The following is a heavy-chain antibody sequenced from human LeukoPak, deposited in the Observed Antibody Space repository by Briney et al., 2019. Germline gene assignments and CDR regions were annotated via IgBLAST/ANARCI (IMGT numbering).Heavy chain of an antibody. V-gene: IGHV1-2*02. D-gene: IGHD6-13*01. CDR2: INPNSGGT. J-gene: IGHJ4*02. Sequence: GASVKVSCKASGYTFTGYYMHWVRQAPGQGLEWMGWINPNSGGTNYAQKFQGRVTVTRDTSISTAYMELSRLRSDDTAVYYCARGPQGQQLVTVYWGQGTLVTVSS. CDR3: ARGPQGQQLVTVY. CDR1: GYTFTGYY.